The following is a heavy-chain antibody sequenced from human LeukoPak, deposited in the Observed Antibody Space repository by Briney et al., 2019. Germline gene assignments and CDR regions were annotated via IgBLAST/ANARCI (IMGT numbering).Heavy chain of an antibody. CDR3: ARAYDSSGYYYYYYFDY. J-gene: IGHJ4*02. Sequence: SETLSLTCTVSGGSIRSGDYYWSWIRQRPGKGLEGIGYINHSGSTYYNPSLKSPAIISIDTSENQFSVKLTSVTAADTAIYYCARAYDSSGYYYYYYFDYWGKGTLVTVSS. CDR2: INHSGST. CDR1: GGSIRSGDYY. D-gene: IGHD3-22*01. V-gene: IGHV4-31*01.